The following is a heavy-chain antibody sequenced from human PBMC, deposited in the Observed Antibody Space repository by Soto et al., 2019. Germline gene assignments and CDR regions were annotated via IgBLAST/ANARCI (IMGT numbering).Heavy chain of an antibody. J-gene: IGHJ4*02. CDR3: ARSRDGYNLFFDY. CDR1: GYTFTSYA. V-gene: IGHV1-3*01. D-gene: IGHD2-21*02. Sequence: ASVKVSCKASGYTFTSYAMHLVRQAPVQILELIVWINAGNFNTKYSQKFQGRFTIAMYTSASTSYIELSILRSEYTSVYYCARSRDGYNLFFDYWGQGTLVTVSS. CDR2: INAGNFNT.